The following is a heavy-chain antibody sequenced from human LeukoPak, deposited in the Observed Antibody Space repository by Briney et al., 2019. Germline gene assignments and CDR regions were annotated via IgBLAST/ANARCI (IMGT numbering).Heavy chain of an antibody. CDR1: GFTVSSTY. J-gene: IGHJ4*02. V-gene: IGHV3-66*01. Sequence: GGSLRLSCAASGFTVSSTYMSWVRQAPGEGLEWVSLIYTGGNTYYADSVKGRFTLSRDSSKNTVYLQMNSLRVEDTAMYYCATISDLLYYFDSWGQGTLVTVSS. CDR3: ATISDLLYYFDS. CDR2: IYTGGNT.